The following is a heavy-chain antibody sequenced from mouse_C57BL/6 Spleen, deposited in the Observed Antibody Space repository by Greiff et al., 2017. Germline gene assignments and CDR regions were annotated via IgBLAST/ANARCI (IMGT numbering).Heavy chain of an antibody. CDR1: GYAFSSSW. CDR3: ARGGYYGSTLYYAMDY. J-gene: IGHJ4*01. D-gene: IGHD1-1*01. V-gene: IGHV1-82*01. CDR2: IYPGDGDT. Sequence: VQLQQSGPELVKPGASVKISCKASGYAFSSSWMNWVKQRPGKGLEWIGRIYPGDGDTNYNGKFKGKATLTADKSSSTAYMQLSSLTSEDSAVYCCARGGYYGSTLYYAMDYWGQGTSVTVSS.